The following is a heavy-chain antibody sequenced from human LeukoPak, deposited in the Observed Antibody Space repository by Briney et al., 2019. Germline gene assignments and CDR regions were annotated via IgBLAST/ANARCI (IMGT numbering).Heavy chain of an antibody. Sequence: PSETLSLTCTVSGGSISSSSYYWSWIRQPPGKGLEWIGEINHSGSTNYNPSLKSRVTISVDTSKNQFSLKLSSVTAADTAVYYCARHSESYWEIGYYFDYWGQGTLVTVSS. CDR2: INHSGST. J-gene: IGHJ4*02. CDR3: ARHSESYWEIGYYFDY. D-gene: IGHD1-26*01. CDR1: GGSISSSSYY. V-gene: IGHV4-39*07.